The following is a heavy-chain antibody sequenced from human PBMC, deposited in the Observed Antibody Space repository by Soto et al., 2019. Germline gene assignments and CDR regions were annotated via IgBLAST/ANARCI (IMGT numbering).Heavy chain of an antibody. CDR1: GFSLTTSGVG. CDR3: AHRHSSGSYSY. V-gene: IGHV2-5*02. CDR2: VYWDADK. D-gene: IGHD1-26*01. Sequence: QITLKESGPTLVKPTQTLTLTCTFSGFSLTTSGVGVGWIRQPPGKALEWLALVYWDADKRYCPSLKSRLSITKDTSKNQVVLTMTTMDPVDTATYYCAHRHSSGSYSYWGPGTLVTVSS. J-gene: IGHJ4*02.